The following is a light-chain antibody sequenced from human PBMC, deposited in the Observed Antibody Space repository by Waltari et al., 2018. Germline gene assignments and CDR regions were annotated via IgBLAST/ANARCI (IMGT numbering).Light chain of an antibody. V-gene: IGKV1-39*01. J-gene: IGKJ4*01. CDR2: EAS. Sequence: DIQMTQSPSSLSASVGDRVTITCRASQSISSYLNWYQQKPGKAPELLMYEASSLQGGVPSRFSGSGSRTDFTLTISSLQPEDFAIYYCQQSYITPLTFGGGTKVEIK. CDR3: QQSYITPLT. CDR1: QSISSY.